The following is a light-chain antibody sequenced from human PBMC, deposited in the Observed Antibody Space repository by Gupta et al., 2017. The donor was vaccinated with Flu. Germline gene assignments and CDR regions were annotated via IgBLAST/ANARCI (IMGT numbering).Light chain of an antibody. CDR1: QDISNF. Sequence: DIKMTQAPSSLSASIGDTVTITCQASQDISNFLNWYQHKPGKAPKLLIYDAAKVETGVPPMFSGSGSGTXFSFTIXSLQPEDFAMYYCQQYYYLPLTFGXGTRVEIK. CDR2: DAA. CDR3: QQYYYLPLT. J-gene: IGKJ3*01. V-gene: IGKV1-33*01.